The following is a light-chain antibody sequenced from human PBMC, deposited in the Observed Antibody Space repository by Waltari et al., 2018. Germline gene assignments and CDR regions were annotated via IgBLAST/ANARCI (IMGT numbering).Light chain of an antibody. J-gene: IGKJ1*01. Sequence: EVVLTQSPDTLSLSPGERVTLSCTASQSVTNSLAWYQHKPGQAPRLIIYDASKRATGIPSRFGGTGSATDFTLTISSLEPDDFAGYYCQHRGNWPSPSWTFGQGTKVEI. CDR1: QSVTNS. CDR2: DAS. V-gene: IGKV3-11*01. CDR3: QHRGNWPSPSWT.